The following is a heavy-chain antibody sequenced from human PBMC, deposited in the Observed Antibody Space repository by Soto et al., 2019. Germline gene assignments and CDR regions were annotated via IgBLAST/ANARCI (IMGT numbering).Heavy chain of an antibody. CDR1: GGSISSYY. V-gene: IGHV4-59*01. J-gene: IGHJ5*02. D-gene: IGHD3-10*01. CDR3: ARSITMDWFDP. Sequence: QVQLQESGPGLVKPSETLSLTCTVSGGSISSYYWSWIRQPPGKGLEWIGYIYYSGSTNYNPSLQGRVTISVDTAKNPCSLRLSSVTAADTAVYFCARSITMDWFDPWGQGPLVTVSS. CDR2: IYYSGST.